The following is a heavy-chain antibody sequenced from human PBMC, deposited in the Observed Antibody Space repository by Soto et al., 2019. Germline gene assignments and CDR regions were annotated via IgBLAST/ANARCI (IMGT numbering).Heavy chain of an antibody. CDR2: IYYSGST. J-gene: IGHJ4*02. V-gene: IGHV4-31*03. CDR1: GGSISSGGYY. CDR3: ASRKSSPYFDY. Sequence: SETLSLTCTVSGGSISSGGYYWSWIRQHPGKGLEWIGSIYYSGSTYYNPSLKSRVTISVDTSKNQFSLKLSSVTAADTAVYYCASRKSSPYFDYWGQGTLVTVSS. D-gene: IGHD3-10*01.